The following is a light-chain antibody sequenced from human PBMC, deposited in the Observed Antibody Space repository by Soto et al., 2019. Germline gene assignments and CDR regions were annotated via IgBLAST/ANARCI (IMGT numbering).Light chain of an antibody. CDR2: TAS. V-gene: IGKV1-39*01. J-gene: IGKJ4*01. CDR3: QQSLSSPLT. Sequence: DIQMTHSPSALSASVGDRVTITCRASQNIKKYLNWYRQKPGKAPDLLIYTASSFQVGFPSRFSGSGSGTDFTLNIPSLQTEDSATYYCQQSLSSPLTSGGGTKVEIK. CDR1: QNIKKY.